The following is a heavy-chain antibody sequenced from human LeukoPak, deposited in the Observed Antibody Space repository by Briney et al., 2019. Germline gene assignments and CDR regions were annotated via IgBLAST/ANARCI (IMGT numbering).Heavy chain of an antibody. CDR1: GFTFSSYA. D-gene: IGHD6-19*01. Sequence: GSLRLSCAASGFTFSSYAMSWVRQAPGKGREWVSAISGSGGSTYYADSVKGRFTISRDNSKNTLYLQMNSLRAEDTAVYYCAKVGRGGWALRWFDPWGQGTLVTVSS. V-gene: IGHV3-23*01. J-gene: IGHJ5*02. CDR2: ISGSGGST. CDR3: AKVGRGGWALRWFDP.